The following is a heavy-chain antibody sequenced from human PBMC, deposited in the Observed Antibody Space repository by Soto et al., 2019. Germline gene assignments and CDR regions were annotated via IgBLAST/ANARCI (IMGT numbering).Heavy chain of an antibody. CDR1: GYTFTGYY. Sequence: GASVKVSCTASGYTFTGYYMHWVRQAPGQGLEWMGWINPNSGGTNYAQKFQGWVTMTRDTSISTAYMELSRLRSDDTAVYYCARATSYYYYYYMDVWGKGTTVTVSS. D-gene: IGHD1-1*01. CDR3: ARATSYYYYYYMDV. J-gene: IGHJ6*03. V-gene: IGHV1-2*04. CDR2: INPNSGGT.